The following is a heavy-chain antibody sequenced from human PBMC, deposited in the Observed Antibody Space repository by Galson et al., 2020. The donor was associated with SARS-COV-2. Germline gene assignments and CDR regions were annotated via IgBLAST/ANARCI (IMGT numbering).Heavy chain of an antibody. CDR1: GFTFSSSG. Sequence: GGSLRLSCAASGFTFSSSGMHWVRQAPGKGLEWVTFIGYNGNNKYYADSVKGRFTISRDNSKNTLYLQMNGLRAVDTAVYYCAKDGASYYYIDVWGKGTTVTIS. D-gene: IGHD3-16*01. V-gene: IGHV3-30*02. CDR3: AKDGASYYYIDV. CDR2: IGYNGNNK. J-gene: IGHJ6*03.